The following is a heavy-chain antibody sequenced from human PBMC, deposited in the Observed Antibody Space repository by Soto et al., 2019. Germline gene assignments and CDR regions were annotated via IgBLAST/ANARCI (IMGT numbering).Heavy chain of an antibody. V-gene: IGHV3-23*01. Sequence: GGSLRLSCAASGFTFSSYAMSWVHQAPGKGLEWVSAISGSGGSTYYADSVKGRFTISRDNSKNTLYLQMNSLRAEDTAVYYCAKGKTWIQLENAFDIWGQGTMVTVSS. CDR1: GFTFSSYA. D-gene: IGHD5-18*01. CDR3: AKGKTWIQLENAFDI. J-gene: IGHJ3*02. CDR2: ISGSGGST.